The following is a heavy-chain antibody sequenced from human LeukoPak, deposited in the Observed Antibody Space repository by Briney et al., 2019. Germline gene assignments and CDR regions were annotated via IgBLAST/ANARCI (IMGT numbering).Heavy chain of an antibody. J-gene: IGHJ4*02. CDR1: GFTFSDYY. Sequence: GGSLRLSRAASGFTFSDYYMSWIRQAPGKGLEWVSYISSSGSTIYYADSVKGRFTISRDNAKNPLYLQMNSLRAEDTAVYYCARVSAAGGYFDYWGQGTLVTVSS. V-gene: IGHV3-11*01. D-gene: IGHD6-13*01. CDR2: ISSSGSTI. CDR3: ARVSAAGGYFDY.